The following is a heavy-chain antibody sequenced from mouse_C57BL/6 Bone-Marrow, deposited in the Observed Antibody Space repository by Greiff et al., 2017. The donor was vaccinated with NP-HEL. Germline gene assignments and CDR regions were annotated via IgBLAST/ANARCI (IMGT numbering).Heavy chain of an antibody. J-gene: IGHJ4*01. CDR2: LWPGGGT. V-gene: IGHV2-9-1*01. CDR3: ARNGNWDDAMDY. CDR1: GFSLTSYA. Sequence: QVQLQQSGPGLVAPSQSLSITCTVSGFSLTSYAISWVRQPPGKGLEWLGVLWPGGGTNYNSALNSRLSISKDNSKSQVFLKMNSLQTDDTARYYCARNGNWDDAMDYWGQGTSVTVSS. D-gene: IGHD4-1*01.